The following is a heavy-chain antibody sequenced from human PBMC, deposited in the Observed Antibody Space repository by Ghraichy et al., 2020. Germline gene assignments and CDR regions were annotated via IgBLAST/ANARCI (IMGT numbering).Heavy chain of an antibody. CDR3: ARGWGAAAGPEGGDAFDI. J-gene: IGHJ3*02. D-gene: IGHD6-13*01. CDR1: GFTFSSYS. Sequence: GGSLRLSCAASGFTFSSYSMNWVRQAPGKGLEWVSYISSSSTIYYADSVKGRFTISRDNAKNSLYLQMNSLRAEDTAVYYCARGWGAAAGPEGGDAFDIWGQGTMVTVSS. CDR2: ISSSSTI. V-gene: IGHV3-48*01.